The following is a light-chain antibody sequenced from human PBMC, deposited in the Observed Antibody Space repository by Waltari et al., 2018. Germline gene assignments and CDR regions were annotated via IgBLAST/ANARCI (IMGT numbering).Light chain of an antibody. CDR3: QQYDISPLT. J-gene: IGKJ4*01. Sequence: EIVLTQSPGPLSLSPGERATLSCRANQTVRTTYLPWYQQKPGQAPTPLIYGASSRATGIPDRFSGSGSGTDFSLTISSLEPEDFAVYYCQQYDISPLTFGGGTKVEIK. CDR1: QTVRTTY. CDR2: GAS. V-gene: IGKV3-20*01.